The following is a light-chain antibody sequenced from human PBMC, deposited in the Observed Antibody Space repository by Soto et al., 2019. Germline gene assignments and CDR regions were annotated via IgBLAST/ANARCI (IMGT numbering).Light chain of an antibody. CDR2: DAS. CDR3: QQRSKWPLT. Sequence: EIVLTQSPATLSLSPGERVTLSCRASQNIDTYLAWHQQKPGQAPSRLIYDASSRATGIPARFSGSGSGRDFTLTITSLEPEDSAVYYCQQRSKWPLTFGGGTKVEIK. CDR1: QNIDTY. V-gene: IGKV3-11*02. J-gene: IGKJ4*01.